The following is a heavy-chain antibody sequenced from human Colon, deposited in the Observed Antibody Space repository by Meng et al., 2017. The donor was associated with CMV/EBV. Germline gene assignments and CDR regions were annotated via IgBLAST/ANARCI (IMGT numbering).Heavy chain of an antibody. V-gene: IGHV2-5*02. J-gene: IGHJ4*02. CDR1: GCSRTTTGAG. D-gene: IGHD2-8*02. CDR2: IHWDDDK. Sequence: TFKVYGPALVNPTQTLPLTCSFSGCSRTTTGAGVAWVRQPPGKAPELLALIHWDDDKRYIPSRKNRLNITKVTSKNQVVLSMTDLDPADTGTFYCARHSLTILTDWGQGALVTVSS. CDR3: ARHSLTILTD.